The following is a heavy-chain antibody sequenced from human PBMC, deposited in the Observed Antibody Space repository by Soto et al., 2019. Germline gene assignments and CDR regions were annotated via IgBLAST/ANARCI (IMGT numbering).Heavy chain of an antibody. CDR1: GFTFSNFW. D-gene: IGHD1-26*01. V-gene: IGHV3-7*01. Sequence: EVQLVESGGGLVQPGGSLRLPCAASGFTFSNFWMSWVRQAPGKGLEWVANIKPDASEIYYVDSVKGRFTISRDNAKNSLYLQMNSLRVEDTAVYYCARVGTVKGEGYFDRWGQGTLVTVSS. J-gene: IGHJ4*02. CDR3: ARVGTVKGEGYFDR. CDR2: IKPDASEI.